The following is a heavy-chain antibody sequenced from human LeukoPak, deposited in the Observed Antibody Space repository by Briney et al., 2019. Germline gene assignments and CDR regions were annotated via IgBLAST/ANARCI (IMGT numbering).Heavy chain of an antibody. CDR2: ISGSGVTT. V-gene: IGHV3-23*01. Sequence: GGSLRLSCAASGFTFSSYSMNWVRQAPGKGLEWVSGISGSGVTTYYADSVKGWFTISRGNSKNTLYLQMNSLRAEDTAVYYCARELSAFDIWGQGTMVTVSS. J-gene: IGHJ3*02. CDR1: GFTFSSYS. CDR3: ARELSAFDI.